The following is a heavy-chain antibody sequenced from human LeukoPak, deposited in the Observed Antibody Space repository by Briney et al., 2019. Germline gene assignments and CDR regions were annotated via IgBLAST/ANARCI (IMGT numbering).Heavy chain of an antibody. CDR2: ISGSGGGT. J-gene: IGHJ4*02. Sequence: GGSLRLSCAVSGMTLSNYGMSWVRQAPGKGLEWVAGISGSGGGTSYADSVKGRFTISRDNAKNTLFLQMNSLRVEDTAVYFCAKRGVVIRVFLVGFHKEASYFESWGQGAQVTVSS. CDR1: GMTLSNYG. V-gene: IGHV3-23*01. D-gene: IGHD3-3*01. CDR3: AKRGVVIRVFLVGFHKEASYFES.